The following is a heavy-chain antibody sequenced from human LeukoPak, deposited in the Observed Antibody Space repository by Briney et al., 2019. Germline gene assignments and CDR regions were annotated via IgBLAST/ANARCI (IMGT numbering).Heavy chain of an antibody. J-gene: IGHJ4*02. CDR2: IYYSGST. V-gene: IGHV4-31*03. CDR3: ASVNYYDSSGYYYVDY. CDR1: GGSISSGGYY. D-gene: IGHD3-22*01. Sequence: TSETLSLTCTVSGGSISSGGYYWSWIRQHPGKGLEWIGYIYYSGSTYYNPSLKSRVIISVDTSKNQFSLKLSSVTAADTAVYYCASVNYYDSSGYYYVDYWGQGTLVTVSS.